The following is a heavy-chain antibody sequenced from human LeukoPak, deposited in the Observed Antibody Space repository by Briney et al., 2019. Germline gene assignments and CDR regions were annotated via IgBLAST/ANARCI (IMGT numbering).Heavy chain of an antibody. J-gene: IGHJ3*02. CDR3: ARGFDYYDSSGFDAFDI. Sequence: GGSLRLSCAASGFTFSSYAMHWVRQAPGKGLEWVAVISYDGSNKYYADSVKGRFTISRDNSKNTLYLQMNSLRAEDTAVYYCARGFDYYDSSGFDAFDIWGQGTMVTVSS. CDR1: GFTFSSYA. D-gene: IGHD3-22*01. CDR2: ISYDGSNK. V-gene: IGHV3-30-3*01.